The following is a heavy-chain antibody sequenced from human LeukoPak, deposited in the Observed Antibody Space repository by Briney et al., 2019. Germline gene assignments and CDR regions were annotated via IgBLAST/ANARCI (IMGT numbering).Heavy chain of an antibody. V-gene: IGHV3-13*04. CDR1: GFTFSRYD. D-gene: IGHD5-18*01. CDR2: IGTIDDT. J-gene: IGHJ4*02. CDR3: TSDTVDTAVGIDY. Sequence: GGSLRLSCAASGFTFSRYDMHWVRQAAGKGLEWVSAIGTIDDTAYADSVKGRFTISRDNGKNTLYLQMNSLRAEDTAIYHCTSDTVDTAVGIDYWGQGTVVTVSS.